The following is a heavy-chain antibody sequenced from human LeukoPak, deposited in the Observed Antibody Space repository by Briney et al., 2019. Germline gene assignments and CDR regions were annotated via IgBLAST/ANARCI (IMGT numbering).Heavy chain of an antibody. D-gene: IGHD4-17*01. J-gene: IGHJ4*02. CDR3: ARGGGTTVTTYDTAIDY. V-gene: IGHV4-39*07. CDR1: GGSISSSSYY. CDR2: IYYSGST. Sequence: PSETLSLTCTVSGGSISSSSYYWGWIRQPPGKGLEWIGSIYYSGSTYYNPSLKSRVTISVDTSKNQFSLKLSSVTAADTAVYYCARGGGTTVTTYDTAIDYWGQGTLVTVSS.